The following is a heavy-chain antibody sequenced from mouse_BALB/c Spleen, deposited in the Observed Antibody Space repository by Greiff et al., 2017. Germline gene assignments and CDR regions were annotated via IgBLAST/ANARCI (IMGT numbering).Heavy chain of an antibody. CDR2: IYPGDGDT. Sequence: VKLMESGAELARPGASVKLSCKASGYTFTSYWMQWVKQRPGQGLEWIGAIYPGDGDTRYTQKFKGKATLTADKSSSTAYMQLSSLASEDSAVYYCARRGLREGFDYWGQGTTLTVSS. D-gene: IGHD1-1*01. V-gene: IGHV1-87*01. J-gene: IGHJ2*01. CDR3: ARRGLREGFDY. CDR1: GYTFTSYW.